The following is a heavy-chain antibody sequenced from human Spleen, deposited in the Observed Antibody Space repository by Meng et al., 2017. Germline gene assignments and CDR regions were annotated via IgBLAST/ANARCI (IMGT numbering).Heavy chain of an antibody. CDR1: GFTFSSYN. V-gene: IGHV3-21*01. Sequence: GESLKISCAASGFTFSSYNMNWVRQAPGKGLEWVSFISRSSNYIYYADSVKGRFTVSRDNAKNTLYLQMNSLRAEDTAVYYCARGGGSYSGYGMDVWGQGTTVTVSS. D-gene: IGHD1-26*01. CDR3: ARGGGSYSGYGMDV. CDR2: ISRSSNYI. J-gene: IGHJ6*02.